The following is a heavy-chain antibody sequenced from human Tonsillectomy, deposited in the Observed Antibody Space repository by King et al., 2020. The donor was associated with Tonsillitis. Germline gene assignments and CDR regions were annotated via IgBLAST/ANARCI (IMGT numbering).Heavy chain of an antibody. Sequence: QLVQSGAEVRKPGATVKLSCKASEYTFTKYYMHWVRQAPGQGLEWMGMINPRGGAARYAQKFQGRLTLTRDTSTNTLYMELSSLRSEDTAMYYCASGYYYDSSAEAWFDPWGQGTLVTVSS. CDR2: INPRGGAA. CDR1: EYTFTKYY. V-gene: IGHV1-46*03. J-gene: IGHJ5*02. D-gene: IGHD3-22*01. CDR3: ASGYYYDSSAEAWFDP.